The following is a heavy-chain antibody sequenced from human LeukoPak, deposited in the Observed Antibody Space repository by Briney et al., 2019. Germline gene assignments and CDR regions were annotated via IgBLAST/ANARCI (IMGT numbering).Heavy chain of an antibody. CDR2: VFPADSDT. V-gene: IGHV5-51*01. CDR1: GYSLTNYW. CDR3: ARYDGGATADF. D-gene: IGHD1-26*01. Sequence: GESLKISCKVSGYSLTNYWIAWVRQMPGKGLEWMGIVFPADSDTRYSPSFQGQVTISADKSINTAYLQWNSLKASDTAIYYCARYDGGATADFWGQGTLDTVSS. J-gene: IGHJ4*02.